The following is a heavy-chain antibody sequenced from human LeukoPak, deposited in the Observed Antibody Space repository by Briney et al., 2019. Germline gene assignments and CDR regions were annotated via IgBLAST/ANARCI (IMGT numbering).Heavy chain of an antibody. J-gene: IGHJ4*02. D-gene: IGHD5-18*01. CDR1: GFTFGSYS. Sequence: MTGGSLRLSCAASGFTFGSYSMNWVRQAPGKGLDWVSSIGSSSSYIYSGDSVKGRFTISRDNAKNSLYLQMNSLRAEDTAVYYCATTPAAKGKFLFDSWGQGTLVTVSS. V-gene: IGHV3-21*01. CDR3: ATTPAAKGKFLFDS. CDR2: IGSSSSYI.